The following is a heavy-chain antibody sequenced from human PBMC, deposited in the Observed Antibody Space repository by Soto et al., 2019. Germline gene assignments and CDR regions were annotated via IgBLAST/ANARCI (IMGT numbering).Heavy chain of an antibody. Sequence: PGGSLRLSCAASRLTFISYAMRWVHQAPGKGLEWVSGISDSGGSTYYADSVKGRFTISRDNSKNTVYMQMNSLRAEGTAVYYCAKGFTYYYDSSGQKGAFDIWGQGTMVTVSS. J-gene: IGHJ3*02. CDR2: ISDSGGST. V-gene: IGHV3-23*01. CDR3: AKGFTYYYDSSGQKGAFDI. D-gene: IGHD3-22*01. CDR1: RLTFISYA.